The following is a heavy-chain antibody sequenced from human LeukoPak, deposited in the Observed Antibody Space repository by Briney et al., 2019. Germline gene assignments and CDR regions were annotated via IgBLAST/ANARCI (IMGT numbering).Heavy chain of an antibody. CDR2: IYHSGST. CDR3: ARDVGCSGGSCYSDY. D-gene: IGHD2-15*01. V-gene: IGHV4-4*02. Sequence: SETLSLTCAVSGGSISSSNWWSWVRQPPGKGLEWIGEIYHSGSTNYNPSLKSRVTISVDKSKNQFSLKLSSVTAADTAVYYCARDVGCSGGSCYSDYWGQGTLVTVSS. J-gene: IGHJ4*02. CDR1: GGSISSSNW.